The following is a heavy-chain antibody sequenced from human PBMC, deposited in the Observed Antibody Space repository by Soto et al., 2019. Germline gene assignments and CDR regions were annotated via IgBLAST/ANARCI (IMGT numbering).Heavy chain of an antibody. Sequence: GGSLRLSCAASGFTFSGSAMHWVRQASGKXLEWVGRIRSKANSYATAYAASVKGRFTISRDDSKNTAYLQMNSLKTEDTAVYYCTRPLVRSIAARPDHDPFDIWGQGTMVTVSS. CDR2: IRSKANSYAT. CDR1: GFTFSGSA. CDR3: TRPLVRSIAARPDHDPFDI. D-gene: IGHD6-6*01. J-gene: IGHJ3*02. V-gene: IGHV3-73*01.